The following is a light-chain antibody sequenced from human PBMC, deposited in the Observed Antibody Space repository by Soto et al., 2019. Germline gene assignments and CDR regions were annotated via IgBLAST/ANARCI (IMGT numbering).Light chain of an antibody. Sequence: EIVLTQSPGTLSLSPGERAILSCRASQSVDSNYLAWLQQKPGQTPRLLIYGASSRATGITDRFSGSGSGTDFTLTINSLEPEDLAVYYCKQYGRSPPITFGQGTRLEIK. CDR1: QSVDSNY. CDR3: KQYGRSPPIT. V-gene: IGKV3-20*01. CDR2: GAS. J-gene: IGKJ5*01.